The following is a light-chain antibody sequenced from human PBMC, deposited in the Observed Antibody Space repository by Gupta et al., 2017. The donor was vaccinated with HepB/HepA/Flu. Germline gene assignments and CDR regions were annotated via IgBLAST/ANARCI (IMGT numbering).Light chain of an antibody. V-gene: IGLV4-69*02. CDR1: SGHSDYA. CDR3: QTWGAGTVV. CDR2: IRSDGNY. J-gene: IGLJ2*01. Sequence: QLVLTQSPSASASLGASVKPTCTLSSGHSDYAIAWHQRQPEKGPRYMMKIRSDGNYTKGSGIPDRFSGSRSGADRHLTISSLQSDDEADYYCQTWGAGTVVFGGGTKLTVL.